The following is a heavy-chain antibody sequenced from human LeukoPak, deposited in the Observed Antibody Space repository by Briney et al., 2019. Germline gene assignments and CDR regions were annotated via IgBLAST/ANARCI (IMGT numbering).Heavy chain of an antibody. CDR3: ARGCATSLLPSFYYYMDV. D-gene: IGHD2-21*01. J-gene: IGHJ6*03. V-gene: IGHV1-2*02. CDR2: MNPNSGGT. CDR1: GYTFTGYY. Sequence: ASVKVSCKASGYTFTGYYMHWVRQAPGQGLEWMGWMNPNSGGTNYAQKFQGSVTMTRDTSISTAYMELSRLRSDDTAVYYCARGCATSLLPSFYYYMDVWGKGTTVTISS.